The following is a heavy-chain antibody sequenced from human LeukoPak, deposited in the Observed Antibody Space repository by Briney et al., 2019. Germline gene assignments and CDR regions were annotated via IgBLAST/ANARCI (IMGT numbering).Heavy chain of an antibody. J-gene: IGHJ3*02. V-gene: IGHV1-2*02. CDR3: ARDLDYYGSGSFFNI. CDR1: AYTFTAYH. D-gene: IGHD3-10*01. Sequence: ASVKVSCKASAYTFTAYHMHWVRQAPGQGLEWMGWINPNSGGTNYAQKFQGRVTMTRDTSITTAYMELSRLRSDDTAVYYCARDLDYYGSGSFFNIWGQGTMVTVSS. CDR2: INPNSGGT.